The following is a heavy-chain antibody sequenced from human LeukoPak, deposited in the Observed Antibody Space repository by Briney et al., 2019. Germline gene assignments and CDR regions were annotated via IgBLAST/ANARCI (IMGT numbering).Heavy chain of an antibody. CDR2: IYPGDSDT. CDR3: AVTRGSGSAGGVGAGAFDY. J-gene: IGHJ4*02. D-gene: IGHD1-26*01. CDR1: GYSFTSYW. Sequence: GESLQISCKGSGYSFTSYWIGWVRQMPGKGLEWMGIIYPGDSDTRYSPSFQGQVTISADKSISTAYLQWSSLKASDTAMYYCAVTRGSGSAGGVGAGAFDYWGQGTLVTVSS. V-gene: IGHV5-51*01.